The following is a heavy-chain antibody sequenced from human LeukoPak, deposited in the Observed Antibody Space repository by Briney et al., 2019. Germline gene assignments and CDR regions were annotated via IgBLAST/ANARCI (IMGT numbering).Heavy chain of an antibody. Sequence: GRSLRLSCAASGFTFDDYAMHWVRQAPGKGLVGVSRTNTDGSSTTYADSVKGRFTVSRDNAKNTLYLQMSSLRAEDTAVYYCARSYCSSLSCYSPFDYWGQGTLVTVSS. CDR2: TNTDGSST. V-gene: IGHV3-74*01. CDR3: ARSYCSSLSCYSPFDY. CDR1: GFTFDDYA. J-gene: IGHJ4*02. D-gene: IGHD2-2*02.